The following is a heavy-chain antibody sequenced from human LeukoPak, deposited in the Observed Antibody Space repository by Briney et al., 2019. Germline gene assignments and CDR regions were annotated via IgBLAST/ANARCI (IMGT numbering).Heavy chain of an antibody. CDR2: ISSSSSYI. D-gene: IGHD3-10*01. CDR1: GFTFSSYS. J-gene: IGHJ4*02. Sequence: GGSLRLSCAASGFTFSSYSMNWVRQAPGRGLEWVSSISSSSSYIYYADSVKGRFTISRDNAKNSLYLQMNSLRAEDTAVYYCARDGTMVSADYWGQGTLVTVSS. CDR3: ARDGTMVSADY. V-gene: IGHV3-21*01.